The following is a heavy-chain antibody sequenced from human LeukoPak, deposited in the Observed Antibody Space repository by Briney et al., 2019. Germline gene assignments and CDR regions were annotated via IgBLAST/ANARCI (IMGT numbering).Heavy chain of an antibody. V-gene: IGHV4-38-2*02. CDR1: GYSISSGYY. Sequence: SETLSLTCTVSGYSISSGYYWGWIRQPPGKGLEWIGSIYHSGSTYYNPSLKSRVTISVDTSKNQFSLKLSSVTAADTAVYYCARELITFGGVIVIAYYFDYWGQGTLVTVSS. D-gene: IGHD3-16*02. CDR3: ARELITFGGVIVIAYYFDY. CDR2: IYHSGST. J-gene: IGHJ4*02.